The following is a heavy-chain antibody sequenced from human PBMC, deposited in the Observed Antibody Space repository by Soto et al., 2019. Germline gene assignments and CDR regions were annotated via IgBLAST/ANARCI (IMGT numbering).Heavy chain of an antibody. CDR2: IYYSGST. CDR3: ARVCGGDCHYGMDV. V-gene: IGHV4-31*03. J-gene: IGHJ6*02. Sequence: QVQLQESGPGLVKPSQTLSLTCTVSGGSISSGGYYWSWIRQHPGKGLEWIGYIYYSGSTYYNPSIKIRVNISVDTSKNQFSLKLSSVTAADTAVYYCARVCGGDCHYGMDVWGQGTTVTVSS. D-gene: IGHD2-21*02. CDR1: GGSISSGGYY.